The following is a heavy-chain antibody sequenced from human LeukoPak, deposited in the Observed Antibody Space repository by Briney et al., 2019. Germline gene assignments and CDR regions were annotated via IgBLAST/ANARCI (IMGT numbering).Heavy chain of an antibody. CDR2: IKQDRSEK. V-gene: IGHV3-7*01. CDR3: ARGRVYYDSSGYPDY. D-gene: IGHD3-22*01. CDR1: GFTFSNYW. Sequence: GGSLRLSCAASGFTFSNYWMSWVRQAPGKGLEWVANIKQDRSEKYYVDSVKGRFTISRDNAKNSLYLQMNSLRAEDTAVYYCARGRVYYDSSGYPDYWGQGTLVTVSS. J-gene: IGHJ4*02.